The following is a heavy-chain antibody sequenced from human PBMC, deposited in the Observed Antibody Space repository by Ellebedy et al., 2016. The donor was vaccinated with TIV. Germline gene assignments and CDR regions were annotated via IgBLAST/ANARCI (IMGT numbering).Heavy chain of an antibody. CDR1: GGSLSGYY. D-gene: IGHD6-13*01. V-gene: IGHV4-34*01. CDR2: TNQSGST. CDR3: ATGRGVWGTAAGRLDH. Sequence: SETLSLTXAVNGGSLSGYYWTWIRQSPGKGLEWIGETNQSGSTKYTPSLMRRVTISADTSKNQFSLRLTSVTAADTAVYYCATGRGVWGTAAGRLDHWGQGTLVTVSS. J-gene: IGHJ4*02.